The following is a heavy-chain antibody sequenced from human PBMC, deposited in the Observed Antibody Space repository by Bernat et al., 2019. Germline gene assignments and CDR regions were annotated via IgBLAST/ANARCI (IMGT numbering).Heavy chain of an antibody. V-gene: IGHV5-10-1*03. CDR2: IDPSDSYT. Sequence: EVQLVQSGAEVKKPGESLRISCKGSGYSFTSYWISWVRQMPGKGLEWMGRIDPSDSYTNYSPSFQCHVTISADKYFITAYLQWIRLKASDTAMYYCSRQIGYDFWSGCYLWGQGTVVTVSS. D-gene: IGHD3-3*01. CDR3: SRQIGYDFWSGCYL. J-gene: IGHJ4*02. CDR1: GYSFTSYW.